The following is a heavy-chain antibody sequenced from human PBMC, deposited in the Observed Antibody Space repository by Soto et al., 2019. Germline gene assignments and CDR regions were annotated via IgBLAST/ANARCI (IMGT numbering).Heavy chain of an antibody. Sequence: PSVKVSCKASGYTFTSYDINWVRQATGQGLEWMGWMNPNSGNTGYAQKFQGRVTMTRNTSISTAYMELSSLRSEDTAVYYCARESPFYSSSSYYYYHYGMDVWGQGTTVTVSS. V-gene: IGHV1-8*01. CDR1: GYTFTSYD. D-gene: IGHD6-6*01. CDR2: MNPNSGNT. CDR3: ARESPFYSSSSYYYYHYGMDV. J-gene: IGHJ6*02.